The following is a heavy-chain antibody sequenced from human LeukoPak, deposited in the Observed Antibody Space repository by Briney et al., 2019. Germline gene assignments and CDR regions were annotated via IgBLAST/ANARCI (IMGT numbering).Heavy chain of an antibody. J-gene: IGHJ4*02. V-gene: IGHV3-53*01. D-gene: IGHD3-22*01. CDR3: VVKLDYYSESSGYYYEGIDY. Sequence: GGSLRLSCAASEFTVSGNYRSWVRQAPGKGLECVSVMYSGGNTYYADSVKGRFTISRDNSKSTLYLQMNNLRAADTAVYYCVVKLDYYSESSGYYYEGIDYWGQGTLVTVSS. CDR1: EFTVSGNY. CDR2: MYSGGNT.